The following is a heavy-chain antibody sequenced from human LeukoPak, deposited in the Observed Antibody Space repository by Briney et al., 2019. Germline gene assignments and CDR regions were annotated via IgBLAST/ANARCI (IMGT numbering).Heavy chain of an antibody. D-gene: IGHD2-8*01. CDR1: GGSISTSSYY. V-gene: IGHV4-39*07. CDR2: IFYSGST. CDR3: ANTNGCGLVYI. J-gene: IGHJ3*02. Sequence: SETLSLTCTVSGGSISTSSYYWGWVRQPPGKGLERIGNIFYSGSTYYRPSLQSRVPISLDTSRNQFSLKLHSVTAPGTAVYFCANTNGCGLVYIWGQGTMVTVSS.